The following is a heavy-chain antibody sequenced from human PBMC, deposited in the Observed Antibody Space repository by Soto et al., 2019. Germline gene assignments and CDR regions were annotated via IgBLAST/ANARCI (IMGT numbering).Heavy chain of an antibody. J-gene: IGHJ4*02. CDR2: INAGNGNT. D-gene: IGHD5-18*01. Sequence: ASVKVSCKASGYTFTSYYMHWVRQAPGQRLEWMGWINAGNGNTKYSQKFQGRVTITRDTSASTAYMELSSLRSEDTAVYYCARDHPHSYGVYYFDYWGQGTLVTVSS. CDR1: GYTFTSYY. V-gene: IGHV1-3*01. CDR3: ARDHPHSYGVYYFDY.